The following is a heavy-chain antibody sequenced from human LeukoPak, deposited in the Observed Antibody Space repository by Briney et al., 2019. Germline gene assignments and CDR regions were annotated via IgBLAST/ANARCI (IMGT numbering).Heavy chain of an antibody. J-gene: IGHJ4*02. V-gene: IGHV3-21*01. Sequence: NPGGSLRLSCAASGFTFSSYAMHWVRQAPGKGLEWVSSISSSSSYIYYADSVKGRFTISRDNAKNSLYLQMNSLRAEDTAVYYCARDLWADYGDYVLSHYFDYWGQGTLVTVSS. CDR1: GFTFSSYA. CDR3: ARDLWADYGDYVLSHYFDY. D-gene: IGHD4-17*01. CDR2: ISSSSSYI.